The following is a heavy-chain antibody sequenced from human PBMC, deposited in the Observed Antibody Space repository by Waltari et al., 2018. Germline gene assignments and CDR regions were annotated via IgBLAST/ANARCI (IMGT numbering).Heavy chain of an antibody. J-gene: IGHJ6*02. CDR1: GFTLTGYT. Sequence: EMQLLESGGGLAQPGGSLRLSCAASGFTLTGYTLIWVRQAPGKGLEWVSLMSGSGLIDYADSVKGRFTISRDNSKNTVFLQMNSLRAEDTAVYYCAKDEGNRRAPTFGMDVWGHGTTVIVS. CDR3: AKDEGNRRAPTFGMDV. D-gene: IGHD3-16*01. CDR2: MSGSGLI. V-gene: IGHV3-23*01.